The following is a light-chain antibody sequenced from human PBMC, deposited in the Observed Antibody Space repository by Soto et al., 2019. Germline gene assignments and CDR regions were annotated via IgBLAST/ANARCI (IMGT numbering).Light chain of an antibody. J-gene: IGLJ1*01. Sequence: QSALTQPRSVSGSPGQSVTISCTGTSSDVGDYNYVSWYQQHPGKAPKLMIYDVNQRPSGVPDRFSGSRSGTSASLAITGLQAEDDGDYYCQSYDSSLSGSSVFGTGTKVTVL. CDR1: SSDVGDYNY. CDR2: DVN. CDR3: QSYDSSLSGSSV. V-gene: IGLV2-11*01.